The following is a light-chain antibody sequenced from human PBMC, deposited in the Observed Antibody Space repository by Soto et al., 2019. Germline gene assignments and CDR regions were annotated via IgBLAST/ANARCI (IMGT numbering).Light chain of an antibody. Sequence: DLQMTQSPSTLSAYVGDRVTITCRASQSISSWLAWYQQKPGKAPTLLIYAASNLQSGVPSRFRGSRSGTEFTLTVSSLQPADFATYYCLQDHDDSWTFGQGTKVGIK. CDR1: QSISSW. CDR3: LQDHDDSWT. V-gene: IGKV1-5*01. J-gene: IGKJ1*01. CDR2: AAS.